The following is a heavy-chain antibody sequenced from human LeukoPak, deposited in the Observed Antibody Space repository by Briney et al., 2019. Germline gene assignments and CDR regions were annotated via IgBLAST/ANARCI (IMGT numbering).Heavy chain of an antibody. V-gene: IGHV3-23*01. D-gene: IGHD2-2*01. CDR2: ISGSGGST. J-gene: IGHJ4*02. CDR3: AKAFRGSTSCRTFGD. Sequence: PGGSLRLPCAASGFTFSSYAMSWVRQAPGKGLEWVSAISGSGGSTYYADSVKGRFTISRDNSKNTLYLQMNSLRAEDTAVYYCAKAFRGSTSCRTFGDWGQGTLVTVSS. CDR1: GFTFSSYA.